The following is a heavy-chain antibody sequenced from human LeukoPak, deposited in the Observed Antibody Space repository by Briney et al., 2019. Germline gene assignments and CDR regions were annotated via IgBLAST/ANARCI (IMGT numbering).Heavy chain of an antibody. V-gene: IGHV3-30*02. CDR2: IRYDGSNK. D-gene: IGHD6-13*01. CDR1: GFTFSSYG. CDR3: ANRHSSSWYQFDY. J-gene: IGHJ4*02. Sequence: PGGSLRLSCAASGFTFSSYGMHWVRQAPGKGLEWVAFIRYDGSNKYYADSVKGRFTISSDNSKNTLYLQMNSLRAEDTAVYYCANRHSSSWYQFDYWGQGTLVTVSS.